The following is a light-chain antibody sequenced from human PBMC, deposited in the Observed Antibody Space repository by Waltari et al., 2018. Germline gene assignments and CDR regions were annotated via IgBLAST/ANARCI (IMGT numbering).Light chain of an antibody. CDR1: QSISSH. V-gene: IGKV3-15*01. Sequence: ETVITQSPANLSVSPGERVTLSCRASQSISSHLAWSQRKPGQAPRLLIYGASTRATGVPARFSGSGSGTEFTLTISSLQSEDFAVYFCQQYNKWPPAFGQGTKLEIK. CDR3: QQYNKWPPA. CDR2: GAS. J-gene: IGKJ1*01.